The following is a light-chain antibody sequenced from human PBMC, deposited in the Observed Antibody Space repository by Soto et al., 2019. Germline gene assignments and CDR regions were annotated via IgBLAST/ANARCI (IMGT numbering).Light chain of an antibody. CDR2: GNS. Sequence: QSVLTQPPSVSGAPGQRVTISCTGSSSNIGAGYDVHWYQQLPGTAPKLLIYGNSNRPSGVPDRFSGSKSGTSASLAITGLQAEDEADYYCQSYHSSLSFYVFGTGTKLTVL. V-gene: IGLV1-40*01. CDR3: QSYHSSLSFYV. J-gene: IGLJ1*01. CDR1: SSNIGAGYD.